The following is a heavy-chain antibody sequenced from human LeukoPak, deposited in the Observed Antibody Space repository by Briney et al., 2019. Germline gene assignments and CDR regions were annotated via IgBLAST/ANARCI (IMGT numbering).Heavy chain of an antibody. CDR3: ARDVGPYYYGMDV. J-gene: IGHJ6*02. Sequence: PGGSLRLSCAGSAFTFSSYWMTWVRRAPGKGLEWVANIKQDGSEKYYVDPVKGRFTISRDNAKNSLYLQMNSLRSEDTAVYYCARDVGPYYYGMDVWGQGTTVTVSS. D-gene: IGHD1-26*01. CDR2: IKQDGSEK. CDR1: AFTFSSYW. V-gene: IGHV3-7*03.